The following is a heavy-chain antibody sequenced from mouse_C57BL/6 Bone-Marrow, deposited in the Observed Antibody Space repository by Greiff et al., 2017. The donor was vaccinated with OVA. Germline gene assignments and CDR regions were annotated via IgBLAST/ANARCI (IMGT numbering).Heavy chain of an antibody. J-gene: IGHJ3*01. V-gene: IGHV1-15*01. CDR2: IDPETGGT. CDR3: TRSDDGYYRYWFAY. Sequence: VQLQQSGAELVRPGASVTLSCKASGYTFTDYEMHWVKQTPVHGLEWIGAIDPETGGTAYNQKFKGKAILTADKSSSTAYMELRSLTSEDSAVYYCTRSDDGYYRYWFAYWGQGTVVTVSA. D-gene: IGHD2-3*01. CDR1: GYTFTDYE.